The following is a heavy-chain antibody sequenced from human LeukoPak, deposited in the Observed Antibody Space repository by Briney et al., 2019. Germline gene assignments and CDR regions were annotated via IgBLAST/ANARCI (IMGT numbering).Heavy chain of an antibody. Sequence: PGGSLRLSCAASGSTFSDYYMSWIRQAPGKGLEWISYISSSDSTIYYADSVKGRFTISRDNAKNSLYLQMKSLRVEDTAVYYCARESGSSWAYNWFDPWGQGTLVTVSS. V-gene: IGHV3-11*04. CDR3: ARESGSSWAYNWFDP. J-gene: IGHJ5*02. D-gene: IGHD6-13*01. CDR1: GSTFSDYY. CDR2: ISSSDSTI.